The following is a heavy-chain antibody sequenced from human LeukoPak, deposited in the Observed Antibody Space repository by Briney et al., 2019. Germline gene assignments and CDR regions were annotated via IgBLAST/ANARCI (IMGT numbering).Heavy chain of an antibody. CDR1: GFTFDEHA. CDR2: ISWNGGSI. V-gene: IGHV3-9*01. D-gene: IGHD2-15*01. CDR3: VKGHCSSSSCFPNYYYYRDV. J-gene: IGHJ6*03. Sequence: QPGGSLRLSCAASGFTFDEHAMHWVRQAPGKGLEGVSGISWNGGSITYADSVKGRFTISRDNAKNLLFLQMSSLRAADTALYYCVKGHCSSSSCFPNYYYYRDVWGTGTTVTVSS.